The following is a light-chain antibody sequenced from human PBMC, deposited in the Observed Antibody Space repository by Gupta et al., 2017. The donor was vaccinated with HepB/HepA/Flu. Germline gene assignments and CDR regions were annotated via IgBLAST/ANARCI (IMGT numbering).Light chain of an antibody. V-gene: IGKV2D-29*01. CDR3: MQSLQLPRT. Sequence: DIVMTQTPLSLSVTPGQPASISCKSSQSLLHSSGRTFFYWFLRKPGQPPQLLIYEVSNRFSGVPERLSGSGSGTDFTLKISRVEAEDVGVYYCMQSLQLPRTFGQGTKVEIK. J-gene: IGKJ1*01. CDR1: QSLLHSSGRTF. CDR2: EVS.